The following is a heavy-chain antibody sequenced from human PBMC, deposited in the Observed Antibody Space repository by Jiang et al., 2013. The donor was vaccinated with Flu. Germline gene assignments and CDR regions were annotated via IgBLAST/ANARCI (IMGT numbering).Heavy chain of an antibody. D-gene: IGHD1-1*01. CDR2: QDGSEK. J-gene: IGHJ3*02. V-gene: IGHV3-7*01. CDR3: ARDKSLGVERRDAFDI. Sequence: QDGSEKYYVDSVKGRFTISRDNAKNSLYLQMNSLRAEDTAVYYCARDKSLGVERRDAFDIWGQGTMVTVSS.